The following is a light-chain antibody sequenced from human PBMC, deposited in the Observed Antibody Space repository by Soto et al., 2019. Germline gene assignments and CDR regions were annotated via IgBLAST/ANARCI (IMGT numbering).Light chain of an antibody. CDR3: RSLTSAYPFG. J-gene: IGLJ1*01. CDR1: SSDVGGYNY. V-gene: IGLV2-14*01. CDR2: EVS. Sequence: QSVLTQPASVSGSPGQSIAISCTGASSDVGGYNYVSWYQQHPGKAPKLLLSEVSNRPSGVSDRFSGSKSGNTASLTISGLKTQDEDDYYCRSLTSAYPFGFGPGP.